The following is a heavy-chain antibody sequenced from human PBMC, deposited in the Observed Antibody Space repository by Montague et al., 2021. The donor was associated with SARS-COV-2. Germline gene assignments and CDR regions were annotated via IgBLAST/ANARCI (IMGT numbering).Heavy chain of an antibody. D-gene: IGHD3-3*01. Sequence: SETLSLTCTASGGSISSYYWSWIRQPPGKGLEWIGYIYYSGSTNYNPSLKSRVTISVDTSKNQFSLKLSSVTAADTAVYYCARGIFTIPFIPAHYYMDVWGIGTAVTVSS. CDR2: IYYSGST. J-gene: IGHJ6*03. CDR3: ARGIFTIPFIPAHYYMDV. V-gene: IGHV4-59*01. CDR1: GGSISSYY.